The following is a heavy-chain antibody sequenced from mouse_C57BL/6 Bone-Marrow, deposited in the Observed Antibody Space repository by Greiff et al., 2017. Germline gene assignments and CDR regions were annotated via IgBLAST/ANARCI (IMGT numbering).Heavy chain of an antibody. J-gene: IGHJ4*01. Sequence: EVKLHESGPGLVKPSQSLSLTCSVTGYSITSGYYWNWIRQFPGNKLEWMGYISYDGSNNYNPSLKNRISITRDTSKNQFFLKLNSVTTEDTATYYCATGRPITTVENYAMDYWGQGTSVTVSS. CDR3: ATGRPITTVENYAMDY. CDR2: ISYDGSN. D-gene: IGHD1-1*01. CDR1: GYSITSGYY. V-gene: IGHV3-6*01.